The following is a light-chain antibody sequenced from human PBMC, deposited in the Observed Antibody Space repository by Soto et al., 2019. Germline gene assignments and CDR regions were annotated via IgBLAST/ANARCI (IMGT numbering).Light chain of an antibody. V-gene: IGLV2-14*03. CDR3: TSLTTSTTMI. J-gene: IGLJ2*01. CDR2: DVN. Sequence: QSVLTQPASVSGSPGQSITISCTGTSSDVGGYNYVSWYQQHPGKAPKLMLYDVNIRPSGVSNRFSGSKSGNTASLTISGLQAVDEADYYCTSLTTSTTMIFGGGTKVTVL. CDR1: SSDVGGYNY.